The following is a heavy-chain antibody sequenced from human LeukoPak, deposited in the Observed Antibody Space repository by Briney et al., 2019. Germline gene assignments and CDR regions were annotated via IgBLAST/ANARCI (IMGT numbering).Heavy chain of an antibody. V-gene: IGHV4-34*01. Sequence: SETLSLTCAVYGGSFSGYYWRWIRQPPGKGLEWVGEINHSGSTNYNPALKSRVTISVDTSKNQFSLKLSSVTAADTAVYYCARLYYGSGSSNDDYWGQGTLVTVSS. D-gene: IGHD3-10*01. CDR3: ARLYYGSGSSNDDY. CDR2: INHSGST. J-gene: IGHJ4*02. CDR1: GGSFSGYY.